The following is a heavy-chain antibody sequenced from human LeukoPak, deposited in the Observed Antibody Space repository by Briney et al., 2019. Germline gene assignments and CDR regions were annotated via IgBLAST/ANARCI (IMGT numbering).Heavy chain of an antibody. Sequence: SETLSLTCAVYGGSFSGYYWNWIRQPPGKGLEWIGEINHSGSTNYNPSLNSRVTISVDTSKNQFSPKLSSVTAADTAVYYCARLRYILVGATRVSPNWFDPWGQGTLVTVSS. V-gene: IGHV4-34*01. CDR1: GGSFSGYY. D-gene: IGHD1-26*01. CDR2: INHSGST. J-gene: IGHJ5*02. CDR3: ARLRYILVGATRVSPNWFDP.